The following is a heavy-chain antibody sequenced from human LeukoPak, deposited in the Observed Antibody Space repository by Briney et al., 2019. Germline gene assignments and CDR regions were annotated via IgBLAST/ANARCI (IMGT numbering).Heavy chain of an antibody. V-gene: IGHV3-30*03. Sequence: GGSLRLSCAASRFTFSSYGIHWVRQAPGKGLEWVALISYDGSHEYYPASVKGRFTISRDNAKNSLYLQMNSLRAEDTAVYYCARDTSGSYTNWGQGTLVTVSS. CDR2: ISYDGSHE. J-gene: IGHJ4*02. CDR3: ARDTSGSYTN. D-gene: IGHD1-26*01. CDR1: RFTFSSYG.